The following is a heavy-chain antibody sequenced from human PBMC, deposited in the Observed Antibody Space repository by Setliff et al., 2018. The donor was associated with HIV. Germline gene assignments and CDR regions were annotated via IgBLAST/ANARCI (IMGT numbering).Heavy chain of an antibody. Sequence: SETLSLTCTVSGGSISSSSYYWGWIRQPPGKGLEWIGSIYYSGSTYYNPSLKSRVTISVDTSKNRFSLKLSSVTAADTAMYYCARDMTTVTYYYYYYYMDVWGKGTTVTVSS. CDR3: ARDMTTVTYYYYYYYMDV. D-gene: IGHD4-17*01. J-gene: IGHJ6*03. CDR1: GGSISSSSYY. CDR2: IYYSGST. V-gene: IGHV4-39*07.